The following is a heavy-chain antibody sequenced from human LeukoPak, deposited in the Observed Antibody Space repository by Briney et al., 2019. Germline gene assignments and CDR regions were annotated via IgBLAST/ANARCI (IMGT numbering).Heavy chain of an antibody. D-gene: IGHD4-23*01. CDR1: GFTFSSYE. V-gene: IGHV3-48*03. Sequence: GGSLRLSCAASGFTFSSYEMNWVRQAPGKGLEWVSYISSSGSTIYYADSVKGRFTISRDNAKNSLYLQMNSLRAEDTAVYYCPRDRYGGNSVYYYGMDVWGQGTTVTVSS. CDR3: PRDRYGGNSVYYYGMDV. J-gene: IGHJ6*02. CDR2: ISSSGSTI.